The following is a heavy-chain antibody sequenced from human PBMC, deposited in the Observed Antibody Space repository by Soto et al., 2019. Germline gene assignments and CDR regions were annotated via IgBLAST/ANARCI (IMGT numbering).Heavy chain of an antibody. CDR2: IIPIFGTT. D-gene: IGHD6-13*01. CDR1: GGTFSNYA. Sequence: VASVKVSCKASGGTFSNYAISWVRQAPGQGLEWMGGIIPIFGTTNYAQRFQGRVTITADESTSTAYMELSSLRSEDTAVYYCARVSSSWYKDYFDYWGQGTLVTVSS. V-gene: IGHV1-69*13. J-gene: IGHJ4*02. CDR3: ARVSSSWYKDYFDY.